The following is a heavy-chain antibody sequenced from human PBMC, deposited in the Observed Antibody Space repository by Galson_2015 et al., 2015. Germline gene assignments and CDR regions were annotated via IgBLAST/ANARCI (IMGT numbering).Heavy chain of an antibody. V-gene: IGHV4-39*01. CDR3: ASQIVVVIPFDY. Sequence: SETLSLTCTVSGGSISSSNYYWGWIRQPPGKGLEWIGSIYHSGSAYYNPSLRSRVTISVDTSKNQFSLRLSSMTAADTAVYYCASQIVVVIPFDYWGQGTLVTVSS. CDR2: IYHSGSA. D-gene: IGHD3-22*01. CDR1: GGSISSSNYY. J-gene: IGHJ4*02.